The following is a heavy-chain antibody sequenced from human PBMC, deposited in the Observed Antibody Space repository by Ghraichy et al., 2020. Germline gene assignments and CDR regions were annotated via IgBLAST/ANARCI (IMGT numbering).Heavy chain of an antibody. Sequence: LSLTCAASGFTFSSYWMHWVRQAPGKGLVWVSRINSDGSSTSYADSVKGRFTISRDNAKNTLYLQMNSLRAEDTAVYYCARPLPGGSGSYSWGQGTLVTVSS. D-gene: IGHD3-10*01. CDR2: INSDGSST. CDR3: ARPLPGGSGSYS. CDR1: GFTFSSYW. V-gene: IGHV3-74*01. J-gene: IGHJ4*02.